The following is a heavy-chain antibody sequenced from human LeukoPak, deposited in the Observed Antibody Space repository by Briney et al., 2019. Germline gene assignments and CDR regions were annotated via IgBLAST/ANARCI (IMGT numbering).Heavy chain of an antibody. D-gene: IGHD1-20*01. CDR1: GFTFSSYS. Sequence: GGSLRLSCAASGFTFSSYSMNWVHQAPGKGLEWVSYISSSSSTIYYADSVKGRFTISRDNAKNSLYLQMNSLRAEDTAVYYCARDAYNWKWVYYFDYWGQGTLVTVSS. CDR2: ISSSSSTI. J-gene: IGHJ4*02. V-gene: IGHV3-48*01. CDR3: ARDAYNWKWVYYFDY.